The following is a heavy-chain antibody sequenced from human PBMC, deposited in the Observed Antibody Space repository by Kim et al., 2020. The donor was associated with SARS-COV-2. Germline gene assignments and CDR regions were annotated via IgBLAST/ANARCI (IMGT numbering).Heavy chain of an antibody. D-gene: IGHD6-19*01. CDR3: ARDQVAVAGTLDY. Sequence: GGSLRLSCAASGFTFSSYSMNWVRQAPGKGLEWVSSISSSSSYIYYADSVKGRFTISRDNAKNSLYLQMNSLRAEDTAVYYCARDQVAVAGTLDYWGQGTLVTVSS. J-gene: IGHJ4*02. CDR1: GFTFSSYS. CDR2: ISSSSSYI. V-gene: IGHV3-21*01.